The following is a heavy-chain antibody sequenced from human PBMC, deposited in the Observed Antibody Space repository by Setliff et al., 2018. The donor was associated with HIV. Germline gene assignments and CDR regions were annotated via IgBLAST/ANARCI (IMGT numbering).Heavy chain of an antibody. J-gene: IGHJ5*02. CDR1: GFTFGNHF. CDR2: IKQDGVGK. V-gene: IGHV3-7*03. D-gene: IGHD6-6*01. Sequence: GGSLRLSCAASGFTFGNHFMAWVRQAPGKGLEWVANIKQDGVGKYYADSVKGRFTISRDNAKNSLYLQMNSLRAEDTALYYCAKDLERSIAAPGGWFDPWGQGTLVTVSS. CDR3: AKDLERSIAAPGGWFDP.